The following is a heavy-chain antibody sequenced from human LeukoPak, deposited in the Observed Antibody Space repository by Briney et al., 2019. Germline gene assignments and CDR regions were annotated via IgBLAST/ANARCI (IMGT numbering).Heavy chain of an antibody. V-gene: IGHV3-21*01. CDR3: AREQSIYDSSGY. CDR1: GFTFSSYS. Sequence: GGSLRLSCAASGFTFSSYSMNWVRQAPGKGLEWVSSISGSSSYIYYADSVKGRFTISRDNAKNSLYLQMNSLRAEDTAVYYCAREQSIYDSSGYWGQGTLVTVSS. D-gene: IGHD3-22*01. J-gene: IGHJ4*02. CDR2: ISGSSSYI.